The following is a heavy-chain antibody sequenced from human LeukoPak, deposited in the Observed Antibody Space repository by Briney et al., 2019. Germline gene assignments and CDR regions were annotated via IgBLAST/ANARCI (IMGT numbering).Heavy chain of an antibody. CDR2: INPNSGGT. D-gene: IGHD2-2*01. CDR3: ARGLECSSTSCYGVVTFGGDY. J-gene: IGHJ4*02. CDR1: GYTFTGYY. Sequence: GASVKVSCKASGYTFTGYYMHWVRQAPGQGLEWMGWINPNSGGTNYAQKFQGRVTMTRDTSISTAYMELSRLRSDDTAVYYCARGLECSSTSCYGVVTFGGDYWGQGTLVTVSS. V-gene: IGHV1-2*02.